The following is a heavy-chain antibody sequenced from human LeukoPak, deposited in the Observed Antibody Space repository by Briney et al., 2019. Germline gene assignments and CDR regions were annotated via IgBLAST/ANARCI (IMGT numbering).Heavy chain of an antibody. CDR3: VLHYFDY. Sequence: SVKVSCKASGYTFTSYGISWVRQAPGQGLEWMGRIIPILGIANYAQKFQGRVTITADKSTSTAYMELSSLRSEDTAVYYCVLHYFDYWGQGTLVTVSS. CDR1: GYTFTSYG. J-gene: IGHJ4*02. CDR2: IIPILGIA. V-gene: IGHV1-69*04.